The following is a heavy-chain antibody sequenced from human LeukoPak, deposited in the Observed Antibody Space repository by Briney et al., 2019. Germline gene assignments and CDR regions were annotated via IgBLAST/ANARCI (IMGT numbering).Heavy chain of an antibody. J-gene: IGHJ5*02. CDR1: GFTFSSYG. CDR2: ISYDGSNK. Sequence: GGSLRLSCAASGFTFSSYGMHWVRQAPGKGLEWVAVISYDGSNKYYADSVKGRFTISRDNSKNTLYLQMNSLRAEDTAVYYCAKTTDSSGWQTNRFDPWGQGTLVTVSS. V-gene: IGHV3-30*18. CDR3: AKTTDSSGWQTNRFDP. D-gene: IGHD6-19*01.